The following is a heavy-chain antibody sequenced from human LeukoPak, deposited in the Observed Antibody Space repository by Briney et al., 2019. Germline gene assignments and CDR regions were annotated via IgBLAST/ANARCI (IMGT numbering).Heavy chain of an antibody. D-gene: IGHD3-10*01. Sequence: GGSLRLSCAASGFTFRSYAMTWVRQAPGKGLEWVSEISASGDDTYYADSVKGGFTISRDNSKNTLFLQMNSLRAEDTAVYYCAKGRVGSASYIDCGGQGTLVTVSS. V-gene: IGHV3-23*01. J-gene: IGHJ4*02. CDR1: GFTFRSYA. CDR3: AKGRVGSASYIDC. CDR2: ISASGDDT.